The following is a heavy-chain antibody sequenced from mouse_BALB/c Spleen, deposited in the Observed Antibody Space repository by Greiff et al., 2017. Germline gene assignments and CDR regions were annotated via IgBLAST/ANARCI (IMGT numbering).Heavy chain of an antibody. CDR2: ISSGSSTI. CDR1: GFTFSSFG. V-gene: IGHV5-17*02. D-gene: IGHD1-1*01. CDR3: ARSSYYGSSYEAMDY. Sequence: EVKLMESGGGLVQPGGSRKLSCAASGFTFSSFGMHWVRQAPEKGLEWVAYISSGSSTIYYADTVKGRFTISRDNPKNTLFLQMTSLRSEDTAMYYCARSSYYGSSYEAMDYWGQGTSVTVSS. J-gene: IGHJ4*01.